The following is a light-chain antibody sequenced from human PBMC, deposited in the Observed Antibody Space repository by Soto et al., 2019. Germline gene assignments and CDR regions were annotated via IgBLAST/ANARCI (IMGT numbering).Light chain of an antibody. Sequence: QSALTQPPSVSGSPGQSVTISCTGTSTDFVSYNRVSWYQQPPGTAPKLMICEVSKRPSGVPDRFSGSKSGNTASLTISGLQAADEADYYCSLYTSENADVFGTGTKGTVL. CDR3: SLYTSENADV. J-gene: IGLJ1*01. CDR2: EVS. CDR1: STDFVSYNR. V-gene: IGLV2-18*01.